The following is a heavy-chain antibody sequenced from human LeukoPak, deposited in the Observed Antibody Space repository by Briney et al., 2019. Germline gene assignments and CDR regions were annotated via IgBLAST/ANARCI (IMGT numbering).Heavy chain of an antibody. V-gene: IGHV3-33*01. CDR1: GFTFSSYG. Sequence: GGSLRLSCAASGFTFSSYGMHWVRQAPGKGLEWVAVIWYDGSNKYYADSVKGRFTISRDNSKNTLYLQMNSLRAEDTAVYYCARAVGTSCHFDYWGQGTLVTVSS. D-gene: IGHD2-2*01. CDR2: IWYDGSNK. CDR3: ARAVGTSCHFDY. J-gene: IGHJ4*02.